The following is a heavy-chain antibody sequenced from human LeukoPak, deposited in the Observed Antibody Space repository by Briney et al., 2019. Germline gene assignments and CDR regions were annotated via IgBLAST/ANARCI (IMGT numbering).Heavy chain of an antibody. V-gene: IGHV4-39*01. CDR1: GGSISSCSYY. CDR3: ERGQDSYGLFDY. CDR2: IYYSGST. J-gene: IGHJ4*02. Sequence: SETLSLTCTVSGGSISSCSYYWGWIRQPPGKGLEGFGSIYYSGSTYHNPSLESRVPISEDPPKNQLSLKRSSVTAADTAVYYCERGQDSYGLFDYGGQGTLVTVSS. D-gene: IGHD5-18*01.